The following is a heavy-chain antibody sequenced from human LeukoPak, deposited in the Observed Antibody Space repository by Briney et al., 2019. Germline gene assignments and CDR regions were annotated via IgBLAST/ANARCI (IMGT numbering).Heavy chain of an antibody. CDR3: ARDCSGGSCYPGS. J-gene: IGHJ5*02. D-gene: IGHD2-15*01. CDR2: IIPIFGTA. CDR1: GYTFTGYY. Sequence: ASVKVSCKASGYTFTGYYMHWVRQAPGQGLEWMGGIIPIFGTANYAQKFQGRVTITADKSTSTAYMELSSLRSEDTAVYYCARDCSGGSCYPGSWGQGTLVTVSS. V-gene: IGHV1-69*06.